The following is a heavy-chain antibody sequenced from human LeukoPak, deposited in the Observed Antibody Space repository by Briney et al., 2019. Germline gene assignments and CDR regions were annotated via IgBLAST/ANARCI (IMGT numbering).Heavy chain of an antibody. Sequence: GASVEVSCKASGYTFTSYGISWVRQAPGQGLEWMGWISAYNGNTNYAQKLQGRVTMTTDTSTSTAYMELRSLRSDDTAVYYCARDRDLIVVDAFDIWGQGTMVTVSS. CDR3: ARDRDLIVVDAFDI. CDR1: GYTFTSYG. J-gene: IGHJ3*02. CDR2: ISAYNGNT. V-gene: IGHV1-18*01. D-gene: IGHD3-22*01.